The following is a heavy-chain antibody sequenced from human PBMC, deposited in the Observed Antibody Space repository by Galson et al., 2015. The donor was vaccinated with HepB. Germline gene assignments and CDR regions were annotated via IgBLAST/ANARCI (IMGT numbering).Heavy chain of an antibody. Sequence: SLRLSCAASGFIVSSNYMSWVRQAPGKGLEWVSVIYSGGSTYYADSVNGRFTISRDNSKNTLYLQMNSLRAEDTAVYYCATLPYRAFDIWGQGTMVTVSS. V-gene: IGHV3-53*01. CDR1: GFIVSSNY. D-gene: IGHD1-26*01. J-gene: IGHJ3*02. CDR2: IYSGGST. CDR3: ATLPYRAFDI.